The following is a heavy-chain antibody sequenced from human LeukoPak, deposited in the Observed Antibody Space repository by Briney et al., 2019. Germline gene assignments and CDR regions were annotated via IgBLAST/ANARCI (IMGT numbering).Heavy chain of an antibody. Sequence: PSQTLSLTCTVSGGSISSGGYYWSWIRQHPGKDLEWIGYIYYSGSTYYNPSLKSRVTISVDTSKNQFSLKLSSVTAADTAVYYCARVGIAALGFAFDIWGQGTMVTVSS. D-gene: IGHD6-6*01. CDR3: ARVGIAALGFAFDI. J-gene: IGHJ3*02. CDR2: IYYSGST. CDR1: GGSISSGGYY. V-gene: IGHV4-31*03.